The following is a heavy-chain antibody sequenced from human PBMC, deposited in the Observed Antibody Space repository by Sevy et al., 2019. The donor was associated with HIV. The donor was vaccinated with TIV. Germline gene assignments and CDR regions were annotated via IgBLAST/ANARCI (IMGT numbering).Heavy chain of an antibody. CDR1: GYPFTIFY. J-gene: IGHJ4*02. Sequence: ASVKVSCKASGYPFTIFYINWVRQAPGQGLEWMGWIAAYNGNTNYAHKLQDRLTMTTDTSTTTAYMELRSLNSDDTALYYCARGQATYTASSSFDYWAQGTLVTVSS. CDR2: IAAYNGNT. D-gene: IGHD2-2*02. V-gene: IGHV1-18*01. CDR3: ARGQATYTASSSFDY.